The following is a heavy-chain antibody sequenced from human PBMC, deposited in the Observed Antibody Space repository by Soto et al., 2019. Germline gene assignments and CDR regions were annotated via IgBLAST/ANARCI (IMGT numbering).Heavy chain of an antibody. V-gene: IGHV3-9*01. CDR2: ISWNSGSI. CDR3: AKARQVSYFDL. Sequence: VQLVESGGGLVQPGRSLRLSCAASGFTFDDYAMHWVRQAPGKGLEWVSGISWNSGSIGYADSVKGRFTISRDNAKNSLYLQMNSLRAEDTALYYCAKARQVSYFDLWGRGTLVTVSS. J-gene: IGHJ2*01. CDR1: GFTFDDYA.